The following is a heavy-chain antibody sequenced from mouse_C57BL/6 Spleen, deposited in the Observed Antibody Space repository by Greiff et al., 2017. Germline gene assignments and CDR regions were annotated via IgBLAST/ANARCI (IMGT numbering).Heavy chain of an antibody. CDR2: IYPGDGDT. D-gene: IGHD2-4*01. V-gene: IGHV1-82*01. Sequence: QVQLQQSGPELVKPGASVKISCKASGYAFSSSWMNWVKQRPGKGLEWIGRIYPGDGDTNYNGKFKGKATLTADKSSSTAYMQLSSLTSEDSAVYFCAPIYYDYDGFAYWGQGTLVTGSA. CDR3: APIYYDYDGFAY. CDR1: GYAFSSSW. J-gene: IGHJ3*01.